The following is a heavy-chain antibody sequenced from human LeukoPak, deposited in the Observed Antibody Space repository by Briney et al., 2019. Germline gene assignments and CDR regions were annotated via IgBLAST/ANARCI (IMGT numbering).Heavy chain of an antibody. CDR3: ATYDSSGYRAFDI. CDR1: GFTFSSYA. CDR2: ISSSSSYI. Sequence: PGGSLRLSCAASGFTFSSYAMSWVRQAPGKGLEWVSSISSSSSYIYYADSVKGRFTISRDNAKNSLYLQMNSLRAEDTAVYYCATYDSSGYRAFDIWGQGTMVTVSS. D-gene: IGHD3-22*01. J-gene: IGHJ3*02. V-gene: IGHV3-21*01.